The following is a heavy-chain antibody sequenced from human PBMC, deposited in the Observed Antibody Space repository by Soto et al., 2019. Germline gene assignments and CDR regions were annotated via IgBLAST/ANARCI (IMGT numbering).Heavy chain of an antibody. J-gene: IGHJ1*01. CDR3: AKLALYSGSPGFFQQ. V-gene: IGHV3-23*01. CDR1: GFTFSNYA. CDR2: LSDSGSST. D-gene: IGHD1-26*01. Sequence: GGSLRLSCAASGFAASGFTFSNYAMSWVRQAPGKGLEWVSGLSDSGSSTYYADSVKGRFTISRDNSKNTLYLLMNGLRAEDTAVYYCAKLALYSGSPGFFQQWGQGTLVTVSS.